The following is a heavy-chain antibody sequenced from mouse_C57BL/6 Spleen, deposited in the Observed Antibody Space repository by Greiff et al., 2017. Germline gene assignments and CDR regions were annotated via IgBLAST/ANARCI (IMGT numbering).Heavy chain of an antibody. CDR2: INPSNGGT. Sequence: QVQLQQPGTELVKPGASVKLSCKASGYTFTSYWLHWVKQRPGQGLEWIGNINPSNGGTNYNEKFQSKATLTVDKSASTAYMQLSSLTSEDSAVYYCARALPTYGSSRYRYFDVWGTGTTVTVSS. CDR1: GYTFTSYW. D-gene: IGHD1-1*01. V-gene: IGHV1-53*01. CDR3: ARALPTYGSSRYRYFDV. J-gene: IGHJ1*03.